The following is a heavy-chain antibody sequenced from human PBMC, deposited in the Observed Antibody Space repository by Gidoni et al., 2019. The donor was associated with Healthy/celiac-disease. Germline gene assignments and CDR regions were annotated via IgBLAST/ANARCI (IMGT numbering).Heavy chain of an antibody. V-gene: IGHV3-43*01. D-gene: IGHD5-12*01. CDR3: AKGFGDGYNYASDY. J-gene: IGHJ4*02. CDR2: ISWDGGST. CDR1: GFTFDDYP. Sequence: EVQLVESGGVVVQRGGSVRLPCAASGFTFDDYPMHWVRQAPGKGLEWVSLISWDGGSTYYADSVKGRFTISRDNSKNSLYLQMNSLRTEDTALYYCAKGFGDGYNYASDYWGQGTLVTVSS.